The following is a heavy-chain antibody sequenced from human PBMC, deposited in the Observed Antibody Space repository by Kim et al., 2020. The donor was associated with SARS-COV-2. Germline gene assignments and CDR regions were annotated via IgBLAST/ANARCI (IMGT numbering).Heavy chain of an antibody. Sequence: SETLSLTCDVFGGSFSGYYWSWIRQSPGKGLEWIGEINHRGSSNYNPSLKSRVIMSVDTSKNQFSLKLSSVTAADTAVYYCARGLGYHGSTNYYNLGYWGQGTLVTVSS. V-gene: IGHV4-34*01. CDR1: GGSFSGYY. CDR3: ARGLGYHGSTNYYNLGY. D-gene: IGHD3-10*01. CDR2: INHRGSS. J-gene: IGHJ4*02.